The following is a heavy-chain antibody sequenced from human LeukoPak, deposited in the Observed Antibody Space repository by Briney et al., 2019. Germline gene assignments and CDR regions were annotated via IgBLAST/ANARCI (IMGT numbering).Heavy chain of an antibody. CDR1: GFTFSIYA. D-gene: IGHD3-9*01. Sequence: HPGGSLRLSCAASGFTFSIYAMSWVRQAPGKGLEWVSAISGSGGSTYYADSVKGRFTISRDNSKNTLYLQMNSLRAEDTAVYYCAKLRYFDWLLSPGAFDIWGQGAMVTVSS. CDR2: ISGSGGST. V-gene: IGHV3-23*01. CDR3: AKLRYFDWLLSPGAFDI. J-gene: IGHJ3*02.